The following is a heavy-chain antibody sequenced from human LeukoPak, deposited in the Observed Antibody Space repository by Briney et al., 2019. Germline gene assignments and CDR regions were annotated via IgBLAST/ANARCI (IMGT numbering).Heavy chain of an antibody. V-gene: IGHV1-8*03. CDR3: ARGIVAPYYYYMDV. J-gene: IGHJ6*03. Sequence: ASVKVSCKASGYTFTTFDINWVRQATGQGREGMGGMNPNSGNTGYAQKFQGRVTITRNTSISTAYMELSSLRSEDTAVYYCARGIVAPYYYYMDVWGKGTTVTVSS. CDR2: MNPNSGNT. CDR1: GYTFTTFD. D-gene: IGHD5-12*01.